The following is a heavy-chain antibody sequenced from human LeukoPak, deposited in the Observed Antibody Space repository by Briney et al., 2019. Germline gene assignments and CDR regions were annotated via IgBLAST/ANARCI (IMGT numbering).Heavy chain of an antibody. CDR1: GGSISSYY. CDR2: IYYGGST. V-gene: IGHV4-59*01. Sequence: SGALSLTCTVSGGSISSYYWSWIRQPPGKGLEWIGYIYYGGSTDYNPSLKSRVTISKDTSKTQFSLRLSSVTAADTAVYYCARARLDSSGRFDYWGQGTLVTV. D-gene: IGHD3-22*01. J-gene: IGHJ4*02. CDR3: ARARLDSSGRFDY.